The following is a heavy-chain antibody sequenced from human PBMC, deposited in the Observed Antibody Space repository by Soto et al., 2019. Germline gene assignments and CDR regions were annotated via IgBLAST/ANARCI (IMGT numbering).Heavy chain of an antibody. V-gene: IGHV1-18*01. Sequence: ASVKVSCKASGYTFTSYGISWVRQAPGQGLEWMGWISAYNGNTNYAQKLQGRVTMTTDTSTSTAYMELRSLRSDDTAVYYCARIPPQGWELLSGPPNWFALWGQGTLVP. CDR1: GYTFTSYG. D-gene: IGHD1-26*01. J-gene: IGHJ5*02. CDR2: ISAYNGNT. CDR3: ARIPPQGWELLSGPPNWFAL.